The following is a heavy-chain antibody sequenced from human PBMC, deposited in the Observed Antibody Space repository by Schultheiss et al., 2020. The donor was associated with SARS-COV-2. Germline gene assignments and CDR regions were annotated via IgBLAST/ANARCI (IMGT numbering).Heavy chain of an antibody. CDR1: GGSISSSNW. J-gene: IGHJ6*02. V-gene: IGHV4-4*02. CDR3: AKDAVIAAAGTKKAGRRGYGMDV. Sequence: SETLSLTCAVSGGSISSSNWWSWVRQPPGKGLEWIGEIYHSGSTNYNPSLKSRVTISVDKSKNQFSLKLSSVTAADTAVYYCAKDAVIAAAGTKKAGRRGYGMDVWGQGTTVTVSS. CDR2: IYHSGST. D-gene: IGHD6-13*01.